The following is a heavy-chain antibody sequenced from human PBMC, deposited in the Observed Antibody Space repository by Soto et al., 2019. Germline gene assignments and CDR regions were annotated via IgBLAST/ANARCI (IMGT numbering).Heavy chain of an antibody. J-gene: IGHJ4*02. CDR3: ARIYGTYYDILTGLWGGHFDY. V-gene: IGHV1-3*01. CDR1: GYTFTSYA. D-gene: IGHD3-9*01. Sequence: GASVKVSCKASGYTFTSYAMHWVRQAPGQRFEWMGWINAGNGNTKYSQKFQGRVTITRDTSASTAYMELSSLRSEDTAVFYCARIYGTYYDILTGLWGGHFDYWGQGTQVTVSS. CDR2: INAGNGNT.